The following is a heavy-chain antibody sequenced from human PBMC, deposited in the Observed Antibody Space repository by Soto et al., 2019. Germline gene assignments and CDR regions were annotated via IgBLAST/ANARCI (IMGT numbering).Heavy chain of an antibody. J-gene: IGHJ4*02. CDR3: ARQRGWEYYYDTSGYYLFDY. V-gene: IGHV4-39*01. D-gene: IGHD3-22*01. CDR1: GGSISSSSYY. CDR2: IYYSGST. Sequence: NPSETLSLTCTVSGGSISSSSYYWGWIRQPPGKGLEWIGSIYYSGSTYYNPSLKSRVTISVDTSKNQFSLKLSSVTAADTAVYYCARQRGWEYYYDTSGYYLFDYWGQGTLVTVSS.